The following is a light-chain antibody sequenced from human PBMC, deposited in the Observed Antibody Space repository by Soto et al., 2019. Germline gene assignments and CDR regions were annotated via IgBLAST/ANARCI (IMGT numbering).Light chain of an antibody. V-gene: IGKV3-15*01. Sequence: IVLTQPPGTLSLSPGERATLSCRASQSVSSKLAWYQQKSGQAPRLLIYGASTRATGIPDRFSGSGSGTDFTLTISSLQSEDFAVYYCQQYNNWPPVTFGQGTKVDIK. J-gene: IGKJ1*01. CDR2: GAS. CDR3: QQYNNWPPVT. CDR1: QSVSSK.